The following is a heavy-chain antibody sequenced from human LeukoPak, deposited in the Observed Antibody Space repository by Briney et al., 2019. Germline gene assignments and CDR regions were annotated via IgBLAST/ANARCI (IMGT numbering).Heavy chain of an antibody. CDR2: INPNSGGT. V-gene: IGHV1-2*07. CDR1: GYTFTVYY. CDR3: ARVPYDYGALDTLYYSGMEL. D-gene: IGHD4-17*01. J-gene: IGHJ6*04. Sequence: ASVNVPFNASGYTFTVYYMPWVRQAPGQGLEWMGWINPNSGGTNYAHKFQGRVTMTRDTSISTAYMELSRLRSDDTAVYYCARVPYDYGALDTLYYSGMELWGKDPTVTVSS.